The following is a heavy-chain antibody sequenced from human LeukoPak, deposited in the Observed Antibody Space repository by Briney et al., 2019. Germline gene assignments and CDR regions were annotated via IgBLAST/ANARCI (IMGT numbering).Heavy chain of an antibody. Sequence: ASVKVSCKASGYSFTPYFIHWVRQAPGQGLEWLGLINPSTGSTKYAQKFQGRVTMSRDTSTNTVYMELASLRSEDTAVYYCARLGLGEAFDTWGHGTMVTVSS. J-gene: IGHJ3*02. CDR2: INPSTGST. V-gene: IGHV1-46*01. D-gene: IGHD3-16*01. CDR1: GYSFTPYF. CDR3: ARLGLGEAFDT.